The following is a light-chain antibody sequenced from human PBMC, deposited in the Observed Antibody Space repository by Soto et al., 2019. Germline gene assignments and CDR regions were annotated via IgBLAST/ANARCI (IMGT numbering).Light chain of an antibody. CDR3: QQHGSSPPIT. V-gene: IGKV3-20*01. CDR2: GAR. CDR1: QSVSSSY. J-gene: IGKJ5*01. Sequence: ELVLTQSPGTLSLSPGDSATLSCRASQSVSSSYLAWYQQKPGQAPRLLFYGARYRAAGIPDRFSGSGSGTDFTLTISRLEPEDFAVYYCQQHGSSPPITCGQGTRLEIK.